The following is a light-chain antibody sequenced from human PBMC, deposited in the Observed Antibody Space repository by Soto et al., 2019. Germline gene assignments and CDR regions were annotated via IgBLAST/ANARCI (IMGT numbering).Light chain of an antibody. CDR3: RQRSNWQLS. J-gene: IGKJ4*01. CDR1: QSINSY. CDR2: DAS. V-gene: IGKV3-11*01. Sequence: EIVLTQSPATLSLSPGEIATLSCRASQSINSYLAWYQQKPGQAPRLLIYDASNRAIGIPARCSGCRTGTDFRRTISSLEPEDFAVYYCRQRSNWQLSFGGGPKVEIK.